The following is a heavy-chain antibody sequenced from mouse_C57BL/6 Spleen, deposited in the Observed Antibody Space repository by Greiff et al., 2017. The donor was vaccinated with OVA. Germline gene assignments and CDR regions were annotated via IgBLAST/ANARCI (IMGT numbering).Heavy chain of an antibody. V-gene: IGHV1-50*01. CDR2: IDPSDSDT. Sequence: QVQLQQPGAELVKPGASVKLSCKASGYTFTSYWMQWVKQRPGQGLEWIGEIDPSDSDTYYNQKFKGKATLTVDKSSSTAYMQLSSLTSDEAAVYYCGRRENYYGRSGYIDVWGTGTTVTVSS. D-gene: IGHD1-1*01. CDR1: GYTFTSYW. CDR3: GRRENYYGRSGYIDV. J-gene: IGHJ1*03.